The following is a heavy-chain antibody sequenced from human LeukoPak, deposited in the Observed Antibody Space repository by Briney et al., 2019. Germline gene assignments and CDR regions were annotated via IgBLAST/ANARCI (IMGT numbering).Heavy chain of an antibody. J-gene: IGHJ4*02. D-gene: IGHD2-15*01. CDR2: IIPIFGTA. Sequence: SVKVSCRASGGTFSSYAISWVRQAPGQGLEWMGGIIPIFGTANYAQKFQGRVTITADESTSTAYMELSSLRSEDTAVYYCARLYCSGGSCFDYWGQGTLVTVSS. CDR1: GGTFSSYA. V-gene: IGHV1-69*13. CDR3: ARLYCSGGSCFDY.